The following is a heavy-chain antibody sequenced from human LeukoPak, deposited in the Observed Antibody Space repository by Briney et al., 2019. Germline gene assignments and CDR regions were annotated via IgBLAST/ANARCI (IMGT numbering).Heavy chain of an antibody. V-gene: IGHV3-23*01. D-gene: IGHD2-2*01. J-gene: IGHJ4*02. Sequence: PGGSLSLPCAPSGFTLSRSAMIWVRQAPGKGLEWVSIISNSGAATYYADSVKGRFTISRDNSKNTLYLQLNSLRAEDTAVYYCAKDLATSASAIYCWGQGTLVTVSS. CDR2: ISNSGAAT. CDR1: GFTLSRSA. CDR3: AKDLATSASAIYC.